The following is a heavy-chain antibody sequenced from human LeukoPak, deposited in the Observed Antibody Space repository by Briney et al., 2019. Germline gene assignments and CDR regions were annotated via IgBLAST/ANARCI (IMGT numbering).Heavy chain of an antibody. V-gene: IGHV4-61*02. Sequence: SQTLSLTCTVSGGSISSGSYYWSWIRQPAGKGLEWIGRIYTSGSTNYNPSLKSRVTISVDTSKNQFSLKLSSVTAADTAVYYCTREAAVAGTDYYGMDVWGQGTTVTVSS. J-gene: IGHJ6*02. CDR2: IYTSGST. D-gene: IGHD6-19*01. CDR1: GGSISSGSYY. CDR3: TREAAVAGTDYYGMDV.